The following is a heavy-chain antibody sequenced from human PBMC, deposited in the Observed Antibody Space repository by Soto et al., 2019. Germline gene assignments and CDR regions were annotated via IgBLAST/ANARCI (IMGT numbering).Heavy chain of an antibody. J-gene: IGHJ6*02. Sequence: GASVKVSCKASGYTFTSYGISWVRQAPGQGLEWMGWISAYNGNTNYAQKLQGRVTMTTDTSTSTAYMELRSLRSDDTAVYYCARDRYCSSTSCYTDYYYYGMDVWGQGTTVPLTS. CDR2: ISAYNGNT. CDR3: ARDRYCSSTSCYTDYYYYGMDV. V-gene: IGHV1-18*04. D-gene: IGHD2-2*02. CDR1: GYTFTSYG.